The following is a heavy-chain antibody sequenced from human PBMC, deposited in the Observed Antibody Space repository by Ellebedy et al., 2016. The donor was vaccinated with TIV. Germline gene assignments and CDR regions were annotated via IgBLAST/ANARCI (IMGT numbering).Heavy chain of an antibody. Sequence: MPSETLSLTCSVSGGSISSSGYYWGWIRQPPGKGLEWIGDIHYSGSTYYNPSLKSRVTISVDKSKNQFSLKLSSVTAADTAVYYCAVGFLLRWYFDHWGQGTPVTVSS. CDR3: AVGFLLRWYFDH. CDR2: IHYSGST. J-gene: IGHJ4*02. D-gene: IGHD4-23*01. V-gene: IGHV4-39*07. CDR1: GGSISSSGYY.